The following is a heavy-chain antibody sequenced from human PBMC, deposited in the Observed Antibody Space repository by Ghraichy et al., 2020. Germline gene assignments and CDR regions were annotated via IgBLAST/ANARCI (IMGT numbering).Heavy chain of an antibody. D-gene: IGHD2-15*01. CDR2: ISGSGGST. Sequence: GESLNISCAASGFTFSSYAMSWVRQAPGKGLEWVSAISGSGGSTYYADSVKGRFTISRDNSKNTLYLQMNSLRAEDTAVYYCAKPYDCSGGSCYTMRVWFDPWGQGTLVTVSS. CDR3: AKPYDCSGGSCYTMRVWFDP. CDR1: GFTFSSYA. V-gene: IGHV3-23*01. J-gene: IGHJ5*02.